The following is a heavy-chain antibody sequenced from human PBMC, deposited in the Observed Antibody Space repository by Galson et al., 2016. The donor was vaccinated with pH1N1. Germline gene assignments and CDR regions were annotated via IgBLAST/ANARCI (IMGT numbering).Heavy chain of an antibody. V-gene: IGHV3-21*01. Sequence: SLRLSCAASGLLFSGYTMNWIRQAPGKGPEWVSSISSTGRNIYSADSLKGRFTISRDNAKNSLYLQISNLRVEDTAVYYCAREPYFPPYFDNWGQGTLVTVSA. CDR3: AREPYFPPYFDN. CDR2: ISSTGRNI. D-gene: IGHD2-21*01. J-gene: IGHJ4*02. CDR1: GLLFSGYT.